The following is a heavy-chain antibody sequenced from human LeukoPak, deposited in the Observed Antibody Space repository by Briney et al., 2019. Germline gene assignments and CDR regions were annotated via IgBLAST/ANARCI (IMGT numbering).Heavy chain of an antibody. J-gene: IGHJ6*03. CDR2: IYYSGST. D-gene: IGHD5-18*01. CDR1: GGSISSSSYY. V-gene: IGHV4-39*01. Sequence: SETLSLTCTVSGGSISSSSYYWGWIRQPPGKGLEWIGSIYYSGSTYYNPSLKSRVTISVDTSKNQFSLKLSSVTAADTAVYYCARRSSYGYYYYYMDVWGKGTTVTISS. CDR3: ARRSSYGYYYYYMDV.